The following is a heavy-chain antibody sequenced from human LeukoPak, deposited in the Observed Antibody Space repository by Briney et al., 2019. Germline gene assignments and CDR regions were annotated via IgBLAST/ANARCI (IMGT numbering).Heavy chain of an antibody. D-gene: IGHD1-26*01. V-gene: IGHV1-2*02. CDR2: INPNSGGT. CDR3: ANVAGTGSVGNWFDP. J-gene: IGHJ5*02. CDR1: GYTFTVYY. Sequence: ASVKVSCKSSGYTFTVYYMHWVRQAPGQGLEWMGWINPNSGGTNYAQKFQGRVTMTRDTSISTAYMELSRLRSDDTAVYSCANVAGTGSVGNWFDPWGQGTLVTVSS.